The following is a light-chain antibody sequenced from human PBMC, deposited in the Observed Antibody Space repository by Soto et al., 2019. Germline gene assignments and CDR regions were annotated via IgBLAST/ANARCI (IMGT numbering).Light chain of an antibody. V-gene: IGKV3-15*01. CDR3: QQNKDWPGT. Sequence: ERVMTQSPATLSVSPGERVTLSCRASQSVSSYLAWFQQKPGQAPRLLIYDASTRATGIPVRFSGSGSGTEFTLTISSLQSEDFGLYYCQQNKDWPGTFGQGTKVDIK. CDR1: QSVSSY. CDR2: DAS. J-gene: IGKJ1*01.